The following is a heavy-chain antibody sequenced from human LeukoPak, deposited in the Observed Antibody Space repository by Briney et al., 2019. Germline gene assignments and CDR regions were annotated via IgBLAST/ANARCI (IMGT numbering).Heavy chain of an antibody. CDR2: IGGSGDDST. J-gene: IGHJ6*03. Sequence: PGGSLRLSCAASGFSFSRYAMNWVRQAPGKGLEWVSGIGGSGDDSTYYATSVKGRFTLSRDNSKRTLYLQMNSLRAEDTAVYYCARDLRGYCSSTSCYPAPMDVWGKGTTVTVSS. CDR1: GFSFSRYA. CDR3: ARDLRGYCSSTSCYPAPMDV. D-gene: IGHD2-2*01. V-gene: IGHV3-23*01.